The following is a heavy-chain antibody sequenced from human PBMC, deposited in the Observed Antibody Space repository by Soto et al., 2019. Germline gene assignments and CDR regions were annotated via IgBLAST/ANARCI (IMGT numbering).Heavy chain of an antibody. CDR2: IIPYNGKT. Sequence: QVYLVQSGAELKKPEASVKVPCKSSGYSFTTYGITWVRQAPGQGLEWMGWIIPYNGKTFYAQKFQARVTMTIDTSTSTAYMELRSLRSDDTAVYYCARDRGAYCSGGSCYVDPFYFDYWGQGTLVTVSS. J-gene: IGHJ4*02. V-gene: IGHV1-18*04. D-gene: IGHD2-15*01. CDR3: ARDRGAYCSGGSCYVDPFYFDY. CDR1: GYSFTTYG.